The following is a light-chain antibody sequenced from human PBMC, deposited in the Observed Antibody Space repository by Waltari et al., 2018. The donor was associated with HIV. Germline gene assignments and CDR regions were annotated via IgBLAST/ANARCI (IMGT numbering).Light chain of an antibody. CDR2: KVS. Sequence: VVMVQSPLSLPVTLGQPASISCRSSQSLVYSDGKPYLNWSQQRPGQSPMRLIYKVSNRDSGVPDRFGGSGSGTDFTLKISRVEAEDVAVYYCMEGTYWPYIFGQGTKLEIK. V-gene: IGKV2-30*01. J-gene: IGKJ2*01. CDR3: MEGTYWPYI. CDR1: QSLVYSDGKPY.